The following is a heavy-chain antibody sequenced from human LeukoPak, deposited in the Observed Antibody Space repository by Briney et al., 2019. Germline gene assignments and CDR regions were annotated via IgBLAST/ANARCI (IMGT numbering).Heavy chain of an antibody. Sequence: SETLSLICIVSGGRINNFYWSWIRQPPGKGLEWIGYICHSGSTNYNPSLKSRVTISVDRSKSQFSLKLRSVTAADTAVYYCATHYESSGYYSRMRFDPSGQESQVTVSS. V-gene: IGHV4-59*08. D-gene: IGHD3-22*01. CDR3: ATHYESSGYYSRMRFDP. J-gene: IGHJ5*02. CDR1: GGRINNFY. CDR2: ICHSGST.